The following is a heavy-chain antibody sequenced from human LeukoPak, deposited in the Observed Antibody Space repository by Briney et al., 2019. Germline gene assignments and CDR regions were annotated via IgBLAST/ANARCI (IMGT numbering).Heavy chain of an antibody. J-gene: IGHJ6*02. CDR3: ARRVSAMDPYYYYGMDV. CDR1: GGTFSSYA. Sequence: SVKVSCKASGGTFSSYAISWVRQAPGQGLEWMGGIIPIFGTANYAQKFQGRVTITADESTSTAYMELSSLRSEDTAVYYCARRVSAMDPYYYYGMDVWGQGTTVTVSS. D-gene: IGHD5-18*01. V-gene: IGHV1-69*13. CDR2: IIPIFGTA.